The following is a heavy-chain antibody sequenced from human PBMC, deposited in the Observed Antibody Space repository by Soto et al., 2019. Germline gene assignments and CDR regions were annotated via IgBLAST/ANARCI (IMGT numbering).Heavy chain of an antibody. J-gene: IGHJ6*02. D-gene: IGHD5-12*01. CDR3: ARVRATLTTYNYYGTDV. Sequence: ASVKVSCKASGYSFTSYYIHWVRQAPGQGLEWMGIINPSYGSPSYAQKFQGRVTMTRDTSTSTVNMELSSLRSDDTAVYYCARVRATLTTYNYYGTDVLGHGTTVAVSS. CDR1: GYSFTSYY. V-gene: IGHV1-46*01. CDR2: INPSYGSP.